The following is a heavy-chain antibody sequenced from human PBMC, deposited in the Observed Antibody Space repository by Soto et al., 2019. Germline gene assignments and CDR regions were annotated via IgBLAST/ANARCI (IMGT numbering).Heavy chain of an antibody. Sequence: GGSLRLSCAASRLTFSTYDMHWVRQAPGKGLEWVALIWSDGSRGYYADSVKGRFTISRDNSKNTLYLQMNSLRAEDTAVYYCAKDGSIAVAGHFDYWGQGTLVTVSS. CDR1: RLTFSTYD. V-gene: IGHV3-33*06. CDR2: IWSDGSRG. CDR3: AKDGSIAVAGHFDY. J-gene: IGHJ4*02. D-gene: IGHD6-19*01.